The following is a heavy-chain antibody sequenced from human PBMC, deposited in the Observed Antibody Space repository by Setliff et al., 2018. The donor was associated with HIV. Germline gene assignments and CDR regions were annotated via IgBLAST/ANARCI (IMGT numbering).Heavy chain of an antibody. CDR3: ARDLYFYYYMDV. CDR1: GFTFRSYW. D-gene: IGHD3-9*01. J-gene: IGHJ6*03. Sequence: PGGSLRLPCGASGFTFRSYWMSWVRQSPGKGLELVANMKEDGSKKNYANSVKGRFTISREDAKNSLYLQMNSLRAEDTAVYYCARDLYFYYYMDVWGKGATVTVSS. V-gene: IGHV3-7*01. CDR2: MKEDGSKK.